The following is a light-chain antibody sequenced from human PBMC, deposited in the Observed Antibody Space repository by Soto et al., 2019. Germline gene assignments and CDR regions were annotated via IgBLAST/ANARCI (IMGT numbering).Light chain of an antibody. CDR2: DDD. J-gene: IGLJ1*01. Sequence: SVLTQPPSVSAAPGQKVTISCSGSGSNIGGNSVSWYQQLPGTAPKLLIYDDDKRPSGIPDRFSGSKSGTSATLGITGFQTGDEADYYCGSWDSSLSDYVFANGTKLTV. CDR3: GSWDSSLSDYV. CDR1: GSNIGGNS. V-gene: IGLV1-51*01.